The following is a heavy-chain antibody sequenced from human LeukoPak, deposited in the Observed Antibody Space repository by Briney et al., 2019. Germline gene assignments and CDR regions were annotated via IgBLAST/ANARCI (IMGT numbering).Heavy chain of an antibody. CDR2: ITGGGGST. V-gene: IGHV3-23*01. J-gene: IGHJ4*02. Sequence: PGGSLRLSCEGSGFTFDSYAMSWVRQSPGKGLEWVSAITGGGGSTYYADSVKGRFTISRDNSKNTLYLQMNSLRAEDTAVYYCAKDRSYSGFSGRGAYFDYWGQGTLVTVSS. CDR1: GFTFDSYA. CDR3: AKDRSYSGFSGRGAYFDY. D-gene: IGHD3-10*01.